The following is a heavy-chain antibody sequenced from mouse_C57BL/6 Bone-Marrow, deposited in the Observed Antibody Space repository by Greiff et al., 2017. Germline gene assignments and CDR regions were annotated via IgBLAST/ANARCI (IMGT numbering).Heavy chain of an antibody. D-gene: IGHD2-10*01. CDR3: ARGGLLYDY. CDR2: INPGSGGT. J-gene: IGHJ2*01. CDR1: GYAFTNYL. Sequence: QVHVKQSGAELVRPGTSVKVSCKASGYAFTNYLIEWVKQRPGQGLEWIGVINPGSGGTNYNEKFKGKATLTADKSSSTAYMQLSSLTAEDSAVYFCARGGLLYDYWGQGTTLTVSS. V-gene: IGHV1-54*01.